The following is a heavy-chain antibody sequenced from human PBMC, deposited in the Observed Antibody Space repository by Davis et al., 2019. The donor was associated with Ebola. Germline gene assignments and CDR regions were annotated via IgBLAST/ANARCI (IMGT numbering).Heavy chain of an antibody. Sequence: SLSLSCAASGFTFSSYAMHWVRQAPGKGLEWVAVISYDGSNKYYADSVKGRFTISRDNSKNTLYLQMNSLRAENTAVYYCATTPRELVVYWGQGTLVTVSS. D-gene: IGHD1-26*01. V-gene: IGHV3-30*04. J-gene: IGHJ4*02. CDR1: GFTFSSYA. CDR3: ATTPRELVVY. CDR2: ISYDGSNK.